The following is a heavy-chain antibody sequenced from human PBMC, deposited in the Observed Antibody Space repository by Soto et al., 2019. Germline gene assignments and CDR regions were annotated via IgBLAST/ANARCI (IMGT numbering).Heavy chain of an antibody. Sequence: QVQLVESGGGVVQPGRSLRLSCAASGFTFSSYGMHWVRQAPGKGLEWVAVISYDGSNKYYADSVKGRFTISRDNSKNTLYLQMNSLRAEDTAVYYCAKPNYYDSSGSDYWGQGTLVTVSS. D-gene: IGHD3-22*01. CDR1: GFTFSSYG. CDR3: AKPNYYDSSGSDY. CDR2: ISYDGSNK. V-gene: IGHV3-30*18. J-gene: IGHJ4*02.